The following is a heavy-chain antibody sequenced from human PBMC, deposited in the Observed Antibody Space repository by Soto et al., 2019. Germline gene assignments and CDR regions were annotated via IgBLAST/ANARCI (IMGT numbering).Heavy chain of an antibody. Sequence: GASVKVSCKASGYTFTGYYMHWVRQAPGQGLEWMGWINPNSGGTNHAQKFQGWVTMTRDTSISTAYMELSRLRSDDTAVYYCARGAGHSSSPDYYYYGMDVWGQGTTVTVSS. J-gene: IGHJ6*02. CDR3: ARGAGHSSSPDYYYYGMDV. D-gene: IGHD6-6*01. CDR1: GYTFTGYY. CDR2: INPNSGGT. V-gene: IGHV1-2*04.